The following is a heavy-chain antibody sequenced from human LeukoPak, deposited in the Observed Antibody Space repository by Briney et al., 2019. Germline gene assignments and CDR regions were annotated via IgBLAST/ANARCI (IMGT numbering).Heavy chain of an antibody. D-gene: IGHD3-10*01. V-gene: IGHV1-46*04. Sequence: ASVKVSCKASGYTFTSYYMHWVRQAPGQGLEWMGIINPSGGSTSYADSVKGRFTISRDNAKNTLYLQMNSLRAEDTAVYYCARDTYGSGSYYNSGANDYWGQGTLVTVSS. CDR2: INPSGGST. CDR1: GYTFTSYY. CDR3: ARDTYGSGSYYNSGANDY. J-gene: IGHJ4*02.